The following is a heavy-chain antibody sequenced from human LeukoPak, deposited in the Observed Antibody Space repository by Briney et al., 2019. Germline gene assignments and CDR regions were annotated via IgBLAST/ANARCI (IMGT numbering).Heavy chain of an antibody. CDR3: ARRDSSGYYRLDY. V-gene: IGHV3-48*02. Sequence: GGSLRLSGAASGFTFSSYSMNWVRQAPGKGLEWVSSISSSGSSIYYADSVKGRFTISRDNAKNSLYLQMNSLRDEDTAVYYCARRDSSGYYRLDYWGQGTLVTVSS. CDR1: GFTFSSYS. CDR2: ISSSGSSI. D-gene: IGHD3-22*01. J-gene: IGHJ4*02.